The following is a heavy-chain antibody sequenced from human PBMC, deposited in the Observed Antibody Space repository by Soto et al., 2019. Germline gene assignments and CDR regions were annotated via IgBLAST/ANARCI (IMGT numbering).Heavy chain of an antibody. D-gene: IGHD2-15*01. CDR3: TTVDSDSYCSGGSCYHDGPLYYYYYGMDV. Sequence: PGGSLRLSCAASGVPFSNAWMNWVRQAPGKGLEWVGRIKSRTDGGTTDYAAPVKGRFTISRDDSKNTLYLQMNSLKTEDTAVYYCTTVDSDSYCSGGSCYHDGPLYYYYYGMDVWGQGTTVTVSS. CDR2: IKSRTDGGTT. CDR1: GVPFSNAW. V-gene: IGHV3-15*07. J-gene: IGHJ6*02.